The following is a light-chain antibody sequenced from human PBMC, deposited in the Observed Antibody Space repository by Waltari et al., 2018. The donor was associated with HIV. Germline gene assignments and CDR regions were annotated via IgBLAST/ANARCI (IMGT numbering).Light chain of an antibody. CDR2: GAS. J-gene: IGKJ4*01. CDR1: QSVGSC. V-gene: IGKV3-15*01. Sequence: VMTPSPATLSVSPGVRATLSCRASQSVGSCFAWYQQKPGQPPRRLIYGASTRATGIPTRFSGSGSGTEFTLTISSLQSEDFAVYYCHQYNKWPRGTFGGGTKVEV. CDR3: HQYNKWPRGT.